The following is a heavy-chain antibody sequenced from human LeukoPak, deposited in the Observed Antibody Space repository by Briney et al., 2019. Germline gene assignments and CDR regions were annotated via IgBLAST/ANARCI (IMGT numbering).Heavy chain of an antibody. Sequence: PGGSLRLSCSASGFTFSSYAMSWVRQAPGKGLEWVSVITGSGGSTYYADSVKGRFTISRDNSKNMLYLQMNSLRAEDTAVYYCAKDRSSGGSCYNYWGQGTLVIASS. J-gene: IGHJ4*02. CDR2: ITGSGGST. D-gene: IGHD2-15*01. V-gene: IGHV3-23*01. CDR1: GFTFSSYA. CDR3: AKDRSSGGSCYNY.